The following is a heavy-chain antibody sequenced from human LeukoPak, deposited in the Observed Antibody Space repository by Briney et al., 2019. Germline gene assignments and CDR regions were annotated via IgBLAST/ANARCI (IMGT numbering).Heavy chain of an antibody. CDR2: IYYSGST. V-gene: IGHV4-30-4*01. J-gene: IGHJ6*02. Sequence: PSETLSLTCTVSGGSISNGDYYWSRIRQPPGKGLEWIGYIYYSGSTYYNPSLKSRVTISVDTSKNQFSLKLSSVTAADTAVYYCARGASIRYYYYYYGMDVWGQGTTVTVSS. CDR1: GGSISNGDYY. CDR3: ARGASIRYYYYYYGMDV.